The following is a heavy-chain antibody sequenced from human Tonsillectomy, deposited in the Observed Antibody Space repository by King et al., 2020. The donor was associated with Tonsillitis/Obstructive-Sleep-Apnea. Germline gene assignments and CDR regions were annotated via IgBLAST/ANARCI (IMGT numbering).Heavy chain of an antibody. J-gene: IGHJ1*01. Sequence: VQLQQWGAGLLKPSETLSLTCAVYGGSLSGYYCSWIRQPPGKGLEWIGEINRSGSTNYNPSLKSRVTISVDTSKNQFSLMLISVTAADTAVYYCATGPLWLREFLYNAEYFQEWGQGTLVTVSS. CDR3: ATGPLWLREFLYNAEYFQE. D-gene: IGHD3-10*01. V-gene: IGHV4-34*01. CDR1: GGSLSGYY. CDR2: INRSGST.